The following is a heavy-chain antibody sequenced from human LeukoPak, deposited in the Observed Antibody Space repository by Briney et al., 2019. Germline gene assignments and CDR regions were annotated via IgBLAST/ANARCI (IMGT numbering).Heavy chain of an antibody. Sequence: SQTLPLTCAISGDSVSSNSAAWNWIRQSPSRGLEWLGRTYYRSKWYNDYAVSVKSRITINPDTSKNQFSLQLNSVTPEDTAVYYCARVGYYDSSGFSQTFDYWGQGTLVTVSS. J-gene: IGHJ4*02. CDR1: GDSVSSNSAA. V-gene: IGHV6-1*01. D-gene: IGHD3-22*01. CDR2: TYYRSKWYN. CDR3: ARVGYYDSSGFSQTFDY.